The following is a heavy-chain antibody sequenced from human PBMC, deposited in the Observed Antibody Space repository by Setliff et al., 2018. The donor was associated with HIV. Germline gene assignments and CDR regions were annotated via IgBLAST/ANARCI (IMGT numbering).Heavy chain of an antibody. J-gene: IGHJ4*02. V-gene: IGHV1-46*01. CDR2: INPSGGTT. CDR1: GDIPRHYG. D-gene: IGHD6-13*01. Sequence: ASVKVSCKASGDIPRHYGFNWVRQAPGQGLEWLGIINPSGGTTNYAQKFQGRLTITRDTSANTAYMELSNLRSEDTAIYYCLRRATAAEVFDYWGQGTLVTVSS. CDR3: LRRATAAEVFDY.